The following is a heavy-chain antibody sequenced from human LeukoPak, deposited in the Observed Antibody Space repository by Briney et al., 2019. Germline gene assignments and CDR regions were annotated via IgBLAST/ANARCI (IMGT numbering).Heavy chain of an antibody. J-gene: IGHJ5*02. Sequence: SETLSLTCAVYGGSFSGYYWSWIRQPPGKGLEWIGEINHSGSTNYNPSLKSRVTISVDTSKNQFSLKLSSVTAADTAVYYCARGVLGYCSGGSCYWFDPWGQGTLVTVSS. CDR3: ARGVLGYCSGGSCYWFDP. CDR2: INHSGST. CDR1: GGSFSGYY. V-gene: IGHV4-34*01. D-gene: IGHD2-15*01.